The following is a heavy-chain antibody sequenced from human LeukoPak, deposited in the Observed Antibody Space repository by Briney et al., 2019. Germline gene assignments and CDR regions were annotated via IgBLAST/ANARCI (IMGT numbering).Heavy chain of an antibody. CDR3: ARGHGYYDFWSGYNDY. J-gene: IGHJ4*02. CDR2: FDPEDGET. V-gene: IGHV1-24*01. CDR1: GYTLTELS. D-gene: IGHD3-3*01. Sequence: ASVKVSCKVSGYTLTELSMHWVRQAPGKGLEWMGGFDPEDGETIYAQKFQGRVTMTEDTSTDTAYMELSSLRSEDTAVYYCARGHGYYDFWSGYNDYWGQGTLVTVSS.